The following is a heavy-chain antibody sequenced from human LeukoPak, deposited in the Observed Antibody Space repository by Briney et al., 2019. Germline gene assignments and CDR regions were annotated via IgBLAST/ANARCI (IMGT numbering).Heavy chain of an antibody. V-gene: IGHV3-7*01. Sequence: GGSLRLSCAASGFTFSSYWMSWVRQAPGKGLEWVANIEQDGSEKYYVDSVKGRFTISRDNAKNSLYLQMNSLRAEDTAVYYCARDSYSSSWYRYYYYGMDVWGQGTTVTVSS. CDR1: GFTFSSYW. D-gene: IGHD6-13*01. J-gene: IGHJ6*02. CDR3: ARDSYSSSWYRYYYYGMDV. CDR2: IEQDGSEK.